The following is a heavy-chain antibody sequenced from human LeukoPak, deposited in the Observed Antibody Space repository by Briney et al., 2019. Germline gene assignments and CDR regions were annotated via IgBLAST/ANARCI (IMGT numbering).Heavy chain of an antibody. CDR3: ARIMDLLGVHFDF. D-gene: IGHD2-8*01. CDR1: GFTFSIYA. V-gene: IGHV3-7*01. J-gene: IGHJ4*02. CDR2: MRQDGGEI. Sequence: GGSLRLSCVTSGFTFSIYALSWVRQAPGKGLEWVATMRQDGGEIYYVDSVRGRFTISRDNAKNSLYLQMNSLRAEDTAMYYCARIMDLLGVHFDFWGQGTLVTVSS.